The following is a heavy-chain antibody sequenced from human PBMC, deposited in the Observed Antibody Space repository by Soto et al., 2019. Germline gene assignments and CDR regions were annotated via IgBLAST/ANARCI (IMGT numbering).Heavy chain of an antibody. CDR2: ISYDGSSQ. Sequence: QVPLVESGGGVVQPGKSLRLSCAASGFTFSSCAMHCVRQAPGKGLEWVAVISYDGSSQHYADSVKGRFTISRDNSKNTLYLQMNSLSAEDTAVYYCARDRGYSYGPLRPYFFDFWGQGTLVTVSS. CDR3: ARDRGYSYGPLRPYFFDF. J-gene: IGHJ4*02. D-gene: IGHD5-18*01. V-gene: IGHV3-30-3*01. CDR1: GFTFSSCA.